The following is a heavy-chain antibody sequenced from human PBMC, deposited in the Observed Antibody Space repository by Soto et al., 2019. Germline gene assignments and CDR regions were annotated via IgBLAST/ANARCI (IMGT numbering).Heavy chain of an antibody. Sequence: SSVKVSCKASGFTFSGYYIHWVRQAPGQGLEWMGGIIPIFGTANYAQKFQGRVTITADKSTSTAYMELSSLRSEDTAVYYCARDLAVVGATNDHGMDVWGQGTTVTVS. D-gene: IGHD1-26*01. CDR1: GFTFSGYY. J-gene: IGHJ6*02. CDR3: ARDLAVVGATNDHGMDV. V-gene: IGHV1-69*06. CDR2: IIPIFGTA.